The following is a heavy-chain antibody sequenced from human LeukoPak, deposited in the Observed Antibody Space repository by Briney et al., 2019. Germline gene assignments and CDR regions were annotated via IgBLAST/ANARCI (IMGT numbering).Heavy chain of an antibody. Sequence: SGGSLRLSCAASGFTFSNAWMSWVRQAPGKGLEWVANIKQDGSEQYYVDSVKGRFTVSRDNSKNMVYLQMNSLRAEDTAVYYCARTREQWQVLDYWGQGTLVIVSS. CDR1: GFTFSNAW. CDR2: IKQDGSEQ. D-gene: IGHD6-19*01. J-gene: IGHJ4*02. CDR3: ARTREQWQVLDY. V-gene: IGHV3-7*01.